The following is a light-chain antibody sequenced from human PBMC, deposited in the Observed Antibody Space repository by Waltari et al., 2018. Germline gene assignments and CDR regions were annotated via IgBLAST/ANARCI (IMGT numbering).Light chain of an antibody. CDR1: DSDVGAYDL. Sequence: QSALTQPASVSGSPGQSITISCSGTDSDVGAYDLVPGYPQHPGKAPHLIIYEVSNRPSGISNRFSASKSVNTASLTISGLQAEDEADYYCSSYTTSSAPGVFGTGTRVTVL. J-gene: IGLJ1*01. CDR3: SSYTTSSAPGV. V-gene: IGLV2-14*01. CDR2: EVS.